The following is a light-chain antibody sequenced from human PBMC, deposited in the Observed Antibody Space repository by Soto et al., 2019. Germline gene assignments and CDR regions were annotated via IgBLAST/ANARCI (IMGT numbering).Light chain of an antibody. CDR3: QTYDSSLSGLYV. V-gene: IGLV1-40*01. Sequence: QSALTQPPSISGAPGQRVTISCTGSSSKIGAGSDVHWYHQLPGTAPKLLIYGNTNRPSGVPDRFSGSKSGTSASLAIAGLQTEDEGDYYCQTYDSSLSGLYVFGTGTKVTVL. J-gene: IGLJ1*01. CDR2: GNT. CDR1: SSKIGAGSD.